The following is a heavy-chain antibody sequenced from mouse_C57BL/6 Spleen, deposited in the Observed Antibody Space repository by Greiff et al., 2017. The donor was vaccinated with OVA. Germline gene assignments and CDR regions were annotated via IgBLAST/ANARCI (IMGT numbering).Heavy chain of an antibody. CDR2: IDPETGGT. J-gene: IGHJ2*01. D-gene: IGHD1-1*01. CDR1: GYTFTDYE. CDR3: TRITTVKRYFDY. Sequence: QVQLQQSGAELVRPGASVTLSCKASGYTFTDYEMHWVKQTPVHGLEWIGAIDPETGGTAYNQKFKGKAILTADKSSSTAYMELRSLTSEDSAVYYCTRITTVKRYFDYWGQGTTLTVSS. V-gene: IGHV1-15*01.